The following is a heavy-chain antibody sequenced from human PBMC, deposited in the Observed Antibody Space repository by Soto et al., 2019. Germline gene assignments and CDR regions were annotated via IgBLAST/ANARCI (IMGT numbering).Heavy chain of an antibody. CDR1: GYTFTSYY. CDR3: ASSLSDYDILTGYLEY. D-gene: IGHD3-9*01. J-gene: IGHJ4*02. Sequence: QVQLVQSGAEVKKPRASVKVSCKASGYTFTSYYMHWVRQAPGQGLEWMGIINPSGGSTSYAQKFQGRVTMTRDTSTSTVYMELSSLRSEDTAVYYCASSLSDYDILTGYLEYWGQGTLVTVSS. V-gene: IGHV1-46*01. CDR2: INPSGGST.